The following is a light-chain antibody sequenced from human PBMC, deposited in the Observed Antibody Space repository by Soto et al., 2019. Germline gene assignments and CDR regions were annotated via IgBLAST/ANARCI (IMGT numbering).Light chain of an antibody. Sequence: DMQMTQPPSSLSASVGDRVTITCRPSQTIGNYLNWYHQKPGKAPKLLIYGASNLQSGVSSRFTVSASGTDFTLTIDDPQAEDFATYDCQHTYTIPFAFGQGTKLEI. V-gene: IGKV1-39*01. CDR3: QHTYTIPFA. CDR2: GAS. CDR1: QTIGNY. J-gene: IGKJ2*01.